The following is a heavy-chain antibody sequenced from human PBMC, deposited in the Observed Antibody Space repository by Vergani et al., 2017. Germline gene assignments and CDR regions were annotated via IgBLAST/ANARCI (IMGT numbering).Heavy chain of an antibody. D-gene: IGHD2-21*02. Sequence: QVQLVQSGAEVKKPGASVKVSCKASGYTFTSYYMHWVRQAPGQGLEWMGIIKPSGGSTSYAQKFQGRVTMTRDTSTSTVYMELSSLRSEDTAVYYCAKDCPGGGGDSSAGWYFDLWGRGTLVTVSS. CDR1: GYTFTSYY. CDR2: IKPSGGST. V-gene: IGHV1-46*01. CDR3: AKDCPGGGGDSSAGWYFDL. J-gene: IGHJ2*01.